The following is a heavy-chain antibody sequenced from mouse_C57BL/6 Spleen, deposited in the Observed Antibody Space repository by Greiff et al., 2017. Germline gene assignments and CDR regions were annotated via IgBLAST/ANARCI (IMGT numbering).Heavy chain of an antibody. V-gene: IGHV1-39*01. CDR3: ARGNYNGSREYYLDD. D-gene: IGHD1-1*01. J-gene: IGHJ2*01. Sequence: VQLQQSGPELVKPGASVKISCKASGYSFTDYNMNWVKQSNGKSLEWIGVINPNYGTTSYNQKLKGKATLTVDQASSTAYMQRKSMTSEDAAVYYCARGNYNGSREYYLDDWGQGTTLTVSS. CDR1: GYSFTDYN. CDR2: INPNYGTT.